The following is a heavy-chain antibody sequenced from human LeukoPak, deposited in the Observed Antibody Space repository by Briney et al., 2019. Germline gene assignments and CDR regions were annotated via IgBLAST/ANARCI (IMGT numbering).Heavy chain of an antibody. CDR1: GDSVSSNNTT. V-gene: IGHV6-1*01. D-gene: IGHD6-6*01. J-gene: IGHJ4*02. CDR3: ARRRGGSSEVDF. Sequence: KLSQTLSLTCAISGDSVSSNNTTWDWVRQSPSRGLEWLGRTYYRSKWDNDYATSVKSRITINPDTSKNQFSLQLYSVTPEDTAVYYCARRRGGSSEVDFWGQGTVVTVS. CDR2: TYYRSKWDN.